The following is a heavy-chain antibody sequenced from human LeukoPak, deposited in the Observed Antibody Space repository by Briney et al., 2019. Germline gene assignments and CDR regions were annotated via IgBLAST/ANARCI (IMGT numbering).Heavy chain of an antibody. CDR3: ARTGTTDAFDI. CDR2: ISSSSSYI. Sequence: KSGGSLRLSCAASGFSVSSNYMSWVRQAPGKGLEWVSSISSSSSYIYYADSVKGRFTISRDNAKNSLYLQMNSLRAEDTAVYYCARTGTTDAFDIWGQGTMVTVSS. J-gene: IGHJ3*02. CDR1: GFSVSSNY. V-gene: IGHV3-21*01. D-gene: IGHD1-1*01.